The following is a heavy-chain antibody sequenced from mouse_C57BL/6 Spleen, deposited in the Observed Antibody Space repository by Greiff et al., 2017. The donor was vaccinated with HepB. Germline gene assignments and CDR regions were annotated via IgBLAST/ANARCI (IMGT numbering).Heavy chain of an antibody. D-gene: IGHD1-1*01. CDR2: INPYNGGT. Sequence: EVQLQQSGPVLVKPGASVKMSCKASGYTFTDYYMNWVKQSHGKSLEWIGVINPYNGGTSYNQKFKGKATLTVDKSSRTAYMELNSLTSEDSAVYDCATSYYYGSSDFDYWGQGTTLTVSS. V-gene: IGHV1-19*01. J-gene: IGHJ2*01. CDR1: GYTFTDYY. CDR3: ATSYYYGSSDFDY.